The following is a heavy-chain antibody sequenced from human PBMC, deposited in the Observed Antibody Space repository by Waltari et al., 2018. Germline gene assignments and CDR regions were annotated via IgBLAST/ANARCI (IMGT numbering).Heavy chain of an antibody. D-gene: IGHD3-3*01. CDR1: GYTLTDYY. CDR3: AKWRSFGGYRNDAFDI. CDR2: VDPEDGET. Sequence: EVQLVQSGAAVKKPGATVQISCKASGYTLTDYYLHLVLQAPGKGLEWIGRVDPEDGETIYAEKFQGRVTITADTSTDTAYMELSSLRSEDTAVYYCAKWRSFGGYRNDAFDIWGQGTMVTVSS. V-gene: IGHV1-69-2*01. J-gene: IGHJ3*02.